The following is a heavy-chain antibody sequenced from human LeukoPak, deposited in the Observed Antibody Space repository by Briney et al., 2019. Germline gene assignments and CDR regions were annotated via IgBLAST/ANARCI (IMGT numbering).Heavy chain of an antibody. CDR3: ARSRDILKGYYSW. J-gene: IGHJ4*02. CDR2: INPNSGGT. CDR1: GYTFTGYY. D-gene: IGHD3-9*01. V-gene: IGHV1-2*02. Sequence: ASVKVSCKASGYTFTGYYMHWVRQAPGQGLEWMGWINPNSGGTNYAQKLQGRVTMTTDTSTSAAYMELRSLRSDDTAVFYCARSRDILKGYYSWWGQGTLVTVSS.